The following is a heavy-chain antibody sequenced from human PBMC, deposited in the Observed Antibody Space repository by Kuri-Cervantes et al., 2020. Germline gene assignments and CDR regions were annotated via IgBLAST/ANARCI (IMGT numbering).Heavy chain of an antibody. CDR2: ISYDGSNK. D-gene: IGHD5-18*01. J-gene: IGHJ3*02. CDR1: GFTFSSYA. V-gene: IGHV3-30-3*01. Sequence: GESLKISCAASGFTFSSYAMHWVRQAPGKGLEWVAVISYDGSNKYYADSVKGRFTISRDNSKNTLYLQMNSLRAEDTAVYYCAKEGYSYGTGAFDIWGQGTIVTVSS. CDR3: AKEGYSYGTGAFDI.